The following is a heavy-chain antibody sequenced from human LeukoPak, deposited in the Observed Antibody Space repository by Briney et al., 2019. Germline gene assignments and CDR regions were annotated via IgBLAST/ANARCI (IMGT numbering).Heavy chain of an antibody. CDR2: ISGSGANT. Sequence: GGSLMLSCAASGFTFSSYAMSWVRQAPGKGLEWVSAISGSGANTYYADSVQGRFTVSRDNSKNTLYLQMNSLGADDTAVYYCARTMIVVTDYWGQGTLVTVSS. J-gene: IGHJ4*02. CDR1: GFTFSSYA. D-gene: IGHD3-22*01. V-gene: IGHV3-23*01. CDR3: ARTMIVVTDY.